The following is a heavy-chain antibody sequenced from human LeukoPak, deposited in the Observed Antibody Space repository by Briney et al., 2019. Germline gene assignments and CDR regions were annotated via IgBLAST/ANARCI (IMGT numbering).Heavy chain of an antibody. CDR2: MNPNSGNT. Sequence: GASVKVSCKASGYTFTSYDINWVRQATGQGLEWMGWMNPNSGNTGYAQKFQGRLTMTRDTSIGTAYMELSSLRSEGTAVYYCARAASRSRGGYYFDYWGQGTLVTVSS. J-gene: IGHJ4*02. D-gene: IGHD1-26*01. V-gene: IGHV1-8*01. CDR1: GYTFTSYD. CDR3: ARAASRSRGGYYFDY.